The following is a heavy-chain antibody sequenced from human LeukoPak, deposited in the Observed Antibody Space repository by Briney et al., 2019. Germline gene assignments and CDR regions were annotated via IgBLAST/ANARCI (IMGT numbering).Heavy chain of an antibody. CDR2: IYYSGST. Sequence: PSETLSLTCTVSGGSISSHYRSWIRQPPGKGLEWIGYIYYSGSTNYNPSLKSRVTISVDTSKNQFSLKLSSVTAADTAVYYCAREAAAGFDYWGQGTLVTVSS. J-gene: IGHJ4*02. CDR3: AREAAAGFDY. CDR1: GGSISSHY. V-gene: IGHV4-59*11. D-gene: IGHD6-13*01.